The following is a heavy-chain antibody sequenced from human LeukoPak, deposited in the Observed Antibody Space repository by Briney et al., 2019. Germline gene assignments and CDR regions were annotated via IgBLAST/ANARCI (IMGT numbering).Heavy chain of an antibody. CDR3: AREGGSKNWFDP. V-gene: IGHV3-48*03. D-gene: IGHD1-26*01. CDR1: GFTFSSYE. Sequence: PGGSLRLSCAASGFTFSSYEMNWVRQAPGKGLEWISYVTSSGGTTYYADSVKGRFTISRDSAKNSLYLEMNSLRAEDTAVYYCAREGGSKNWFDPWGRGTLATVSS. CDR2: VTSSGGTT. J-gene: IGHJ5*02.